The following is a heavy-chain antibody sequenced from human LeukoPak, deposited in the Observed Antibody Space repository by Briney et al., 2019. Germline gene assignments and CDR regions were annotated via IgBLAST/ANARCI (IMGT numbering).Heavy chain of an antibody. CDR3: ARRNNGSFGP. J-gene: IGHJ3*01. V-gene: IGHV4-38-2*01. CDR1: GYSISSGYY. CDR2: IYHTGNT. D-gene: IGHD1-26*01. Sequence: KPSETLSLTCGVSGYSISSGYYWGWIRQPPGKGLEWIGSIYHTGNTYYNPSLKSRVTISVDTSKDQFSLKVTSVTAADTAVYYCARRNNGSFGPWGQGTTVTVSS.